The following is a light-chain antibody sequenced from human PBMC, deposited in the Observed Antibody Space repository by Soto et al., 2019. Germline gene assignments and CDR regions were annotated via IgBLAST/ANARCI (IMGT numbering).Light chain of an antibody. CDR1: SSDVGGYNY. Sequence: QSVLTQPPSASGSPGQSVTISCTGTSSDVGGYNYVSWYQQHPGKAPKLILYEVSKRPSGVPDRFSGSKSGNTASLTVSGLQAEDEADYYCSSYTSSSTYVFGTGTKVTVL. CDR3: SSYTSSSTYV. V-gene: IGLV2-8*01. J-gene: IGLJ1*01. CDR2: EVS.